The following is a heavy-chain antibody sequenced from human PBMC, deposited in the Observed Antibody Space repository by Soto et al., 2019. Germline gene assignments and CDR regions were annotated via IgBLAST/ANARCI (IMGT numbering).Heavy chain of an antibody. CDR2: IYYSGST. V-gene: IGHV4-30-4*01. Sequence: SETLSLTCTVSGGSISSGDYYWSWIRQPPGKGLEWIGYIYYSGSTYYNPSLKSRVTISVDTSKNQFPLKLSSVTAADTAVYYCAATAELLYYFDYWGQGTLVTVSS. CDR3: AATAELLYYFDY. CDR1: GGSISSGDYY. D-gene: IGHD6-13*01. J-gene: IGHJ4*02.